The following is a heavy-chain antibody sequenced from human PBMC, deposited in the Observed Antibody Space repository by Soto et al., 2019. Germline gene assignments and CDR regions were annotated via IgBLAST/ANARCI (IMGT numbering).Heavy chain of an antibody. CDR1: GFTFSSYS. J-gene: IGHJ6*03. CDR2: ISSSSSTI. D-gene: IGHD3-10*01. CDR3: ARRGSGSYYIRQSYYYYMDV. V-gene: IGHV3-48*01. Sequence: GSLRLSCAASGFTFSSYSMNWVRQAPGKGLEWVSYISSSSSTIYYADSVKGRFTISRDNAKSSLYLQMNSLRAEDTAVYYCARRGSGSYYIRQSYYYYMDVWGKGTTVTVS.